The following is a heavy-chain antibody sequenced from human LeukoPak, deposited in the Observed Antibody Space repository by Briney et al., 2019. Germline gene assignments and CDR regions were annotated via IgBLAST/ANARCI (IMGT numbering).Heavy chain of an antibody. CDR2: ISGSGGST. D-gene: IGHD3-22*01. J-gene: IGHJ4*02. CDR3: AKAMYYYDSSGYYPNVDY. CDR1: GFTFSSYA. V-gene: IGHV3-23*01. Sequence: GGPLRLSCAASGFTFSSYAMSWVRQAPGKGLEWVSAISGSGGSTYYADSVKGRFTISRDNSKNTLYLQMNSLRAEDTAVYYCAKAMYYYDSSGYYPNVDYWGQGTLVTVSS.